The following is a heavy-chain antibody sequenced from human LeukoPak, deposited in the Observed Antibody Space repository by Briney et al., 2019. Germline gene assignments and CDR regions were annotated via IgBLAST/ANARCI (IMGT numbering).Heavy chain of an antibody. Sequence: GGSLKLSCAVSGFTFRNYWMTWVRQAPGKGLEWVANIKQDGSEKYYVDSVKGRFTISRDNAKNSLYLQMNTLRAGDTAMYYCAKDAQPRSRWFDPWGQGTLVTVSS. CDR2: IKQDGSEK. D-gene: IGHD3-16*01. CDR1: GFTFRNYW. CDR3: AKDAQPRSRWFDP. J-gene: IGHJ5*02. V-gene: IGHV3-7*03.